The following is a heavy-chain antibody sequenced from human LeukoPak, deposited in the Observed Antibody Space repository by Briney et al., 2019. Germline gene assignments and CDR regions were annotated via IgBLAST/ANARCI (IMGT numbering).Heavy chain of an antibody. CDR2: ISGRGGTT. D-gene: IGHD3-22*01. J-gene: IGHJ4*02. CDR3: AKDDRSNSSTYYFDY. V-gene: IGHV3-23*01. Sequence: GGSLRLSCAASGLRFTSYVMSWVRQAPGKGLEWVSTISGRGGTTYYADSVKGRFTISRDNSKDTLYLEMHGLRVEDTAVYYCAKDDRSNSSTYYFDYWGQGTLVTVPS. CDR1: GLRFTSYV.